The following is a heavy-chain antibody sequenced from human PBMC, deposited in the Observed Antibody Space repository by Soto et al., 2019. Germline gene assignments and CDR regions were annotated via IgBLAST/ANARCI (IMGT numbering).Heavy chain of an antibody. CDR1: GFTFTNAW. CDR3: AREGIAAAGRRAYSDY. CDR2: IKSKTDGGTA. V-gene: IGHV3-15*07. J-gene: IGHJ4*02. D-gene: IGHD6-13*01. Sequence: GGSLRLSCAASGFTFTNAWMNWVRQAPGKGLEWVGRIKSKTDGGTADYAAPVKGRFTISRDDSRTTLYLQMNSLKAEDTAVYYCAREGIAAAGRRAYSDYWGQGTLVTVSS.